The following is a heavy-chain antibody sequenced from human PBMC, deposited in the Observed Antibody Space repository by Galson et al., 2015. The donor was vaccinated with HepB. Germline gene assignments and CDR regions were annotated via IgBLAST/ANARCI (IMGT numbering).Heavy chain of an antibody. Sequence: SLRLSCAASGFTFDGYAMHWVRQAPGKGLEWVSLISWDGGSTYYADSVKGRFTISRDNSKNSLYLQMNSLRAEDTALYYCAKDLSSGSYENYWGQGTLVTVSS. D-gene: IGHD6-19*01. V-gene: IGHV3-43D*03. CDR1: GFTFDGYA. J-gene: IGHJ4*02. CDR3: AKDLSSGSYENY. CDR2: ISWDGGST.